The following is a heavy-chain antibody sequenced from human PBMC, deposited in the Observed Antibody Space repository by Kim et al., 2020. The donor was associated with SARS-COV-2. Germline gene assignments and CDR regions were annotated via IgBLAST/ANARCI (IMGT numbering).Heavy chain of an antibody. CDR2: ISYDGSNK. Sequence: GGSLRLSCAASGFTFSSYAMHWVRQAPGKGLEWVAVISYDGSNKYYADSVKGRFTISRDNSKNTLYLQMNSLKAEDTAVYYCARESISHSSGWYADYYYGMDVWGQGTTVTVSS. D-gene: IGHD6-19*01. V-gene: IGHV3-30*04. CDR3: ARESISHSSGWYADYYYGMDV. J-gene: IGHJ6*02. CDR1: GFTFSSYA.